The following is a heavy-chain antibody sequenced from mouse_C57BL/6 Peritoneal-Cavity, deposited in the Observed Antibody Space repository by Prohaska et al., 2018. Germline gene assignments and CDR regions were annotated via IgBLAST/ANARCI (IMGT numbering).Heavy chain of an antibody. D-gene: IGHD5-1-1*01. Sequence: QVQLQQHGAELVMPGASVKISCKASGYAFSSSWMNWVKQRPGKGLEWIGRIYPGDGDTNYNGKFKGKATLTAYNSSSTAYMHLSSLTSEDSAVYFGARSYLTWFAYWGQGNLVTVS. V-gene: IGHV1-82*01. J-gene: IGHJ3*01. CDR2: IYPGDGDT. CDR3: ARSYLTWFAY. CDR1: GYAFSSSW.